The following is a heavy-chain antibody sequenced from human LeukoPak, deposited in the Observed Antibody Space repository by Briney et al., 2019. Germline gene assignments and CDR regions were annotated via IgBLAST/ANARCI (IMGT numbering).Heavy chain of an antibody. CDR2: IYSGGST. CDR1: GFPVRNTF. Sequence: PGGSLRLSCAVSGFPVRNTFMSWVRQAPGQGLEWVSVIYSGGSTYYADSVNGRFNITRDISKNTVYLQMNSLRGDDTAVYYCAGGYRYGYNGLDVWGQGTTVAVSS. CDR3: AGGYRYGYNGLDV. D-gene: IGHD5-18*01. J-gene: IGHJ6*02. V-gene: IGHV3-66*01.